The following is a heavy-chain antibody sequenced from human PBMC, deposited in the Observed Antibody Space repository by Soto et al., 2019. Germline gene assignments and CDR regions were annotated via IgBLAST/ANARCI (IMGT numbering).Heavy chain of an antibody. CDR1: GFSVSSNGAR. Sequence: QITLKESGPPLVKPTQTLTVTCSLSGFSVSSNGARVGWIRQPPGKALEWLALIYWDDDKHYNPSLKTRLTITKDTSKHQVVLTVTDMDPVDTATYYCVHGTLGSFGHVYFDYWGPGTLVTVSS. CDR2: IYWDDDK. J-gene: IGHJ4*02. CDR3: VHGTLGSFGHVYFDY. V-gene: IGHV2-5*02. D-gene: IGHD3-3*02.